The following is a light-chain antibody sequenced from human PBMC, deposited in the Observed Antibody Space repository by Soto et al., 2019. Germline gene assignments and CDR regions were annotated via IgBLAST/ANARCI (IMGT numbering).Light chain of an antibody. CDR2: WAS. V-gene: IGKV4-1*01. CDR3: QQYYSTPYT. CDR1: QSVLYSSNNKNY. Sequence: DIVMTQSPDSLAVSLGERATINCKSSQSVLYSSNNKNYLAWYQQKPGQPPQLLIYWASTRESGVPDRFSGSGSGTDFTLTIISLQAEDVAVYYCQQYYSTPYTFGQGTKLEIK. J-gene: IGKJ2*01.